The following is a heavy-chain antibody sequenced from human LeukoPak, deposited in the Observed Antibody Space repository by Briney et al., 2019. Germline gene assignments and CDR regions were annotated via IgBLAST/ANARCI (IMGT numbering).Heavy chain of an antibody. Sequence: PSETLSLTSTVSGGSISSGDYYWGWIRQLPGKGLEWIGYIYYSGRTYYNPSLKSRLTISIDTSKNQFSLNLKSVTAADTAVYYCARVVGLPDWYFDLWGRGTLVTVSS. CDR1: GGSISSGDYY. V-gene: IGHV4-31*03. CDR2: IYYSGRT. CDR3: ARVVGLPDWYFDL. J-gene: IGHJ2*01. D-gene: IGHD1-26*01.